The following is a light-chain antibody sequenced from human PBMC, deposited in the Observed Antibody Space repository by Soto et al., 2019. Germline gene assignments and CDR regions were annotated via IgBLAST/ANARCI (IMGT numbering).Light chain of an antibody. J-gene: IGKJ5*01. CDR1: QSVSSD. Sequence: EIVMTQSPATLSVSPGERATLSGGASQSVSSDLAWYQQRPGQAPRLLIYGVSTRATGIPDRFSGSGSGTEFTLTISRRQSEDFALYYCQQYNNWPITFGQGTRLEIK. V-gene: IGKV3-15*01. CDR3: QQYNNWPIT. CDR2: GVS.